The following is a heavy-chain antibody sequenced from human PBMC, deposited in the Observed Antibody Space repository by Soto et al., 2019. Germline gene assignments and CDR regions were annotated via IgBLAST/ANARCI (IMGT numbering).Heavy chain of an antibody. V-gene: IGHV1-58*01. CDR2: IVVGSGNT. Sequence: QMQLVQSGPEVKKPGTSVKVSCKASGFTFTSSTVQWVRQARGQRLEWIGRIVVGSGNTNYAQKFQERVTITRDMSTTTAYLELSSLKSEDTAVYYCAAVVWYSSGRYLEWGQGTLVTVSS. CDR1: GFTFTSST. CDR3: AAVVWYSSGRYLE. J-gene: IGHJ4*02. D-gene: IGHD6-19*01.